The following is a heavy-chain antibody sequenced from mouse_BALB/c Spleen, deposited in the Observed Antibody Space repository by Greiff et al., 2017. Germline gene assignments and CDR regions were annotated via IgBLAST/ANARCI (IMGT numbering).Heavy chain of an antibody. V-gene: IGHV2-6-7*01. D-gene: IGHD1-2*01. Sequence: VKVVESGPGLVAPSQSLSITCTVSGFSLTGYGVNWVRQPPGKGLEWLGMIWGDGSTDYNSALKSRLSISKDNSKSQVFLKMNSLQTDDTARYYCARDEGTTANYWYFDVWGAGTTVTVSS. J-gene: IGHJ1*01. CDR3: ARDEGTTANYWYFDV. CDR2: IWGDGST. CDR1: GFSLTGYG.